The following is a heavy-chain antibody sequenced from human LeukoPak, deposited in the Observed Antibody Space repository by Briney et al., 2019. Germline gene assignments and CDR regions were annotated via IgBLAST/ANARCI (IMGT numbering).Heavy chain of an antibody. CDR3: TRDHNAAGDYVTFDY. J-gene: IGHJ4*02. V-gene: IGHV3-49*04. CDR2: IRSKAYGGTT. D-gene: IGHD4-17*01. CDR1: GFTFGDYA. Sequence: AGGSLRLSCTASGFTFGDYAMSWVRQAPGKGLEWVGFIRSKAYGGTTEYAASVKGRFTISRDDSKSIAYLQMNSLKTEDTAVYYCTRDHNAAGDYVTFDYWGQGTLVTVSS.